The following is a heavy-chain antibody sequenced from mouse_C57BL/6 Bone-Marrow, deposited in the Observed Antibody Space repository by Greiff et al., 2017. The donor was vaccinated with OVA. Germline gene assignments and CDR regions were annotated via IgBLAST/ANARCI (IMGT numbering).Heavy chain of an antibody. V-gene: IGHV1-20*01. CDR3: ARLYGSSYYFDY. CDR2: INPYNGDT. Sequence: VQLQQSGPELVKPGDSVKISCKASGYSFTGYFMNRVMQSHGKSLEWIGRINPYNGDTFYNQKFKGKATLTVDKSSSTAHMELRSLTSEDSAVYYCARLYGSSYYFDYWGQGTTLTVSS. J-gene: IGHJ2*01. CDR1: GYSFTGYF. D-gene: IGHD1-1*01.